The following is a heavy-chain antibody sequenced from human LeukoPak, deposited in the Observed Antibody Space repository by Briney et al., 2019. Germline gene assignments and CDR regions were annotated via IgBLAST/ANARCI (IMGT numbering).Heavy chain of an antibody. CDR1: GFTFSSYA. CDR2: ISGSGGYT. D-gene: IGHD3-22*01. J-gene: IGHJ4*02. CDR3: AKAKTYYGDIDY. Sequence: GGSLRLSCAASGFTFSSYAMNWVRQAPGKGLECVSTISGSGGYTYYAASVKGRFTISRDNSKNTLYLQMNSLRAEDTAVYYCAKAKTYYGDIDYWGQGTLVTVPS. V-gene: IGHV3-23*01.